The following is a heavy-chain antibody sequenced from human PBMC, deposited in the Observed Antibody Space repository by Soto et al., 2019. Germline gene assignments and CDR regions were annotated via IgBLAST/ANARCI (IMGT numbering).Heavy chain of an antibody. CDR2: IYYSGNS. V-gene: IGHV4-59*12. CDR1: GTSISNYY. CDR3: ARGGTMALDY. J-gene: IGHJ4*02. Sequence: SETLSLTCTVSGTSISNYYWNWIRQSPGKGLEWIGYIYYSGNSKYNPSLKSRVTISLDTSKNQFSLKLTSVTADDTAVYYCARGGTMALDYWGQGTLVTVSS. D-gene: IGHD3-10*01.